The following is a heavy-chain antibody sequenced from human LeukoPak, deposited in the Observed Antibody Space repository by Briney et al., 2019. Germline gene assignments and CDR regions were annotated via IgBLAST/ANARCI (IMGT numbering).Heavy chain of an antibody. CDR2: IDSDSPTI. CDR3: TTLRPYIQPR. Sequence: GGSLRLSCAASGFTFNTYSMNWVRQAPGKGLEWVSYIDSDSPTIYYADSVKGRFTISRDNAKNSLYLQMNSLKTEDTAVYYCTTLRPYIQPRWGQGTMVTVSS. J-gene: IGHJ3*01. CDR1: GFTFNTYS. V-gene: IGHV3-48*01. D-gene: IGHD5-18*01.